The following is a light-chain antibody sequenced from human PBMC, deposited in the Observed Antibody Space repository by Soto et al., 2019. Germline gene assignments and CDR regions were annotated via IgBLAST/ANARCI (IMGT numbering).Light chain of an antibody. Sequence: EIVLTQSPGTLSLSPGERATLSCRASQNVDTTSLAWYQQKRGQAPRLLIYGASSRATDIPDRFSGSGSGTGFPLTIPRLEPEDFAVYYRQHFGNSPPYTFGRGTKVDIK. V-gene: IGKV3-20*01. CDR3: QHFGNSPPYT. CDR1: QNVDTTS. CDR2: GAS. J-gene: IGKJ2*01.